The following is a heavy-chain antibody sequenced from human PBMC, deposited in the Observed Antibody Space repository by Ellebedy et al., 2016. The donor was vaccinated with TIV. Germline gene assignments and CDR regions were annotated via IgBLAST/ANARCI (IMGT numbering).Heavy chain of an antibody. CDR3: AREKGYYYHAMDV. CDR2: IYASGST. D-gene: IGHD6-13*01. Sequence: SETLSLXXTVSGGSISPYYWSWIRQPADKGLECIGLIYASGSTSYNPSLKSRVTMSVDTSKNQVSLKLRSVTAADTAVYYCAREKGYYYHAMDVWGQGTTVTVSS. V-gene: IGHV4-4*07. J-gene: IGHJ6*02. CDR1: GGSISPYY.